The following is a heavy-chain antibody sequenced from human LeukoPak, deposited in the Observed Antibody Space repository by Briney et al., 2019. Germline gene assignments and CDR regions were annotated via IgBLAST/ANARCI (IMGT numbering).Heavy chain of an antibody. J-gene: IGHJ6*03. CDR2: IRYDGSNK. CDR3: ANPRLDDYYMDV. V-gene: IGHV3-30*02. Sequence: PGGSLRLSCAASGFTFSSYDMHWVRQAPGKGLEWVAFIRYDGSNKYYADSVKGRFTISRDNSKNTLYLQMNSLRAEDTAVYYCANPRLDDYYMDVWGKGTTVTVSS. CDR1: GFTFSSYD.